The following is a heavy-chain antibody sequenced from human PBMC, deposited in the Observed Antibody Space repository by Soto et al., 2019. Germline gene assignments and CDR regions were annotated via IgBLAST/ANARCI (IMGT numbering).Heavy chain of an antibody. Sequence: ASVKVSCKASGYTFTGYYINWVRQATGQGLEWMGWMNPNSGNTGYAQKFQGRVTMTRNTSISTAHMELSSPRSEDTAVYYCATSPLEWLETYYYYYMDVWGKGTTVTVSS. J-gene: IGHJ6*03. D-gene: IGHD3-3*01. CDR2: MNPNSGNT. V-gene: IGHV1-8*02. CDR3: ATSPLEWLETYYYYYMDV. CDR1: GYTFTGYY.